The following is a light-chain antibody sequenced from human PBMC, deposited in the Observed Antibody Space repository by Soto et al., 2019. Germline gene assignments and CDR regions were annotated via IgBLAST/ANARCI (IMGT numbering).Light chain of an antibody. CDR2: DNN. Sequence: QSALTQPPSVSAAPRQKVIISCSGSSSNIGNNYVSWYQQLPGTAPKLLIYDNNKRPSGIPDRFSGSKSGTSATLGITGLQTGDEADYYCGTWDNSLSAGVFGGGTKLTVL. CDR3: GTWDNSLSAGV. CDR1: SSNIGNNY. V-gene: IGLV1-51*01. J-gene: IGLJ2*01.